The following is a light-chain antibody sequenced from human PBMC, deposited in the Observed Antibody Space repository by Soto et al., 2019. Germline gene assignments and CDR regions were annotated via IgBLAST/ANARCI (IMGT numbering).Light chain of an antibody. J-gene: IGKJ5*01. Sequence: EFVLTQSPGTLSLSPGERATLSCRTSQTVRNNYLAWYQQKPGQAPRLLIYDASSRATGIPDRFSGGGSGTDFTLTISRLEPEDFAVYQCQQSSSWHDGVGQGARLGSK. CDR3: QQSSSWHDG. V-gene: IGKV3D-20*02. CDR1: QTVRNNY. CDR2: DAS.